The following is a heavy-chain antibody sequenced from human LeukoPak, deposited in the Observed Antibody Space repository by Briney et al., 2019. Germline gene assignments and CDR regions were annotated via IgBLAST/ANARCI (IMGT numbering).Heavy chain of an antibody. Sequence: GGSLRLSCAASGFTFSSYGMHWVRQAPGKGLEWVAVISYDGSNKYYADSVEGRFTISRDNSKNTLYLQMNSLRAEDTAVYYCAKTHPGIAAAHGMDVWGQGTTVTVSS. V-gene: IGHV3-30*18. D-gene: IGHD6-13*01. CDR3: AKTHPGIAAAHGMDV. CDR2: ISYDGSNK. CDR1: GFTFSSYG. J-gene: IGHJ6*02.